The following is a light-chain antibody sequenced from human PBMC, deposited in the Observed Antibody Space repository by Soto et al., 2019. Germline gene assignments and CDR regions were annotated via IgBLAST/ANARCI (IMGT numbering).Light chain of an antibody. Sequence: EIVLTQSPATLSLSPGERATLSCRASQSVSSYLAWYQQKPGQAPRLLIYDASNRATGIPARFSGSGSGTDFTLTISILEPEEFAVYYCQQRSNWPPSITFGQGTRLEIK. J-gene: IGKJ5*01. CDR1: QSVSSY. CDR2: DAS. V-gene: IGKV3-11*01. CDR3: QQRSNWPPSIT.